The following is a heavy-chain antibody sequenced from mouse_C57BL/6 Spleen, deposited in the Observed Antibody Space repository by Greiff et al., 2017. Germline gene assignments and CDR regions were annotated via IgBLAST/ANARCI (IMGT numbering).Heavy chain of an antibody. Sequence: VQLQQSGPELVKPGASVKIPCKASGYTFTDYNMDWVKQSHGKSLEWIGDFNPNNGGTIYNQKFKGKATLTVDKSSSTAYLELRSLTSEDTAVYYCARDGEGRWYFDVWGTGTTVTVSS. J-gene: IGHJ1*03. V-gene: IGHV1-18*01. CDR1: GYTFTDYN. CDR3: ARDGEGRWYFDV. D-gene: IGHD1-1*01. CDR2: FNPNNGGT.